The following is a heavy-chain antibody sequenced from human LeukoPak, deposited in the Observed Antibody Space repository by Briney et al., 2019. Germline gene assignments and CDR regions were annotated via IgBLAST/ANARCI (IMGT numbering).Heavy chain of an antibody. Sequence: SETLSLTCTVSGGSMRSGSYYWSWIRQPPGKGLVWIGYIHYSGTTNYNPSLKSRVTISVDTSKNQFPLKLTSVTAADTAVYYCARDQGLGAFDIWGQGTMVTVSS. CDR1: GGSMRSGSYY. CDR2: IHYSGTT. CDR3: ARDQGLGAFDI. D-gene: IGHD3-3*01. V-gene: IGHV4-61*01. J-gene: IGHJ3*02.